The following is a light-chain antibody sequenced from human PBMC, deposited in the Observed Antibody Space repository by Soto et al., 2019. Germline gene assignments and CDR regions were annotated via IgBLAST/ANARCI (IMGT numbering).Light chain of an antibody. CDR3: QQRSNWPFN. J-gene: IGKJ3*01. CDR1: RSLDSGQ. Sequence: IVLTQSPGTLSLSPWESATLSCRASRSLDSGQLAWYQQKVGRAPRLLIHDAFIRATGIPDRFSGSGSGTDFTLTISSLEPEDFAVYYCQQRSNWPFNFGPGTKVDIK. CDR2: DAF. V-gene: IGKV3D-20*02.